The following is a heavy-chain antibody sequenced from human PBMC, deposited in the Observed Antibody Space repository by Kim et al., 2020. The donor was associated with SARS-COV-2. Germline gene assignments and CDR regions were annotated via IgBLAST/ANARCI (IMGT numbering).Heavy chain of an antibody. Sequence: GSDKYYTDSVKGRFTISRDNARNSLYLEMNGLRAEDTAVYYCASSGSNFDHWGQGTLVTVSS. D-gene: IGHD1-26*01. CDR2: GSDK. CDR3: ASSGSNFDH. J-gene: IGHJ4*02. V-gene: IGHV3-7*03.